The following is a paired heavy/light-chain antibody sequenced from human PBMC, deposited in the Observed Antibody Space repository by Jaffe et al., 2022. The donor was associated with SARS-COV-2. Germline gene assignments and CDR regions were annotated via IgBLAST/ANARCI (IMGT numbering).Heavy chain of an antibody. V-gene: IGHV2-5*01. J-gene: IGHJ4*02. CDR1: GFSLTTSGVG. Sequence: QITLKESGPTLVKPTQTLTLTCTFSGFSLTTSGVGVGWIRQPPGKALEWLALLYWHDDKRYSPSLESRLTITKDTSKNQVVLTMTNMDPVDTATYYCAHRLSTTSWYYGTFDYWGQGTLVTVSS. D-gene: IGHD6-13*01. CDR3: AHRLSTTSWYYGTFDY. CDR2: LYWHDDK.
Light chain of an antibody. V-gene: IGKV1-12*01. J-gene: IGKJ3*01. CDR1: QGISNW. Sequence: DIQMTQSPSSVSASVGDRVTITCRASQGISNWLAWYQQKPGKAPKLLIYTASSLQSGVPSRFSGRGSGTDFTLTISSLQPEDFATYYCQQANSFPFTFGPGTKVDIK. CDR3: QQANSFPFT. CDR2: TAS.